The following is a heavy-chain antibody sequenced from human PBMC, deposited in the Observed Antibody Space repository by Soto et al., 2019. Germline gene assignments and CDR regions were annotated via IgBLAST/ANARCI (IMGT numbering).Heavy chain of an antibody. J-gene: IGHJ3*02. CDR2: ISSSSSYI. CDR1: GFTFSSYS. Sequence: KSVGSLRLSCAASGFTFSSYSMNWVRQAPGKGLEWVSSISSSSSYIYYADSVKGRFTISRDNAKNSLYLQMNSLRAEDTAVYYCARDPATYYDILTGYSDDAFDIWGQGTMVTVSS. V-gene: IGHV3-21*01. CDR3: ARDPATYYDILTGYSDDAFDI. D-gene: IGHD3-9*01.